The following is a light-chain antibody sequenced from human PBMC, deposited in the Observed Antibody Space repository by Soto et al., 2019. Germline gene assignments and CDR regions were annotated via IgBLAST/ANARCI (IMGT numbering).Light chain of an antibody. Sequence: EIVLTQSPATLSLSPGERATLSCRASQSVSSYLAWYQQKPGQAPRLLIYGTSSRATGIPDRFSGSGSGTDFTLTISSLEPEDFAVYYCQQRGTFGQGTRLEIK. CDR2: GTS. CDR1: QSVSSY. CDR3: QQRGT. J-gene: IGKJ5*01. V-gene: IGKV3-11*01.